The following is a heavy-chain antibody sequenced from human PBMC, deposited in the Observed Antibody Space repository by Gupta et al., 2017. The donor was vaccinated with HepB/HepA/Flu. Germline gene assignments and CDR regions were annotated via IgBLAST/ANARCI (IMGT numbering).Heavy chain of an antibody. CDR3: AGSGWRDFYYGMDI. Sequence: EVQLVESGGGLVQPGGSLRLSCAASGFTVSSNYMSWVRQAPGKGLEWVSAIYSGGNTYYADAVKGRFTISRDNSKITLYVQMNSLRAEDTAVYYCAGSGWRDFYYGMDIWGQGTTGTVSS. CDR2: IYSGGNT. CDR1: GFTVSSNY. J-gene: IGHJ6*02. V-gene: IGHV3-66*01. D-gene: IGHD6-19*01.